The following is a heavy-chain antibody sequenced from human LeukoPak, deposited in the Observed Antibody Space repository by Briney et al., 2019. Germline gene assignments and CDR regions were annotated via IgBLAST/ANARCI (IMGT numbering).Heavy chain of an antibody. V-gene: IGHV3-74*01. CDR3: ARVRRDGYNWDDAFDI. J-gene: IGHJ3*02. CDR2: IKSDGSST. D-gene: IGHD5-24*01. CDR1: GFIFSKFW. Sequence: GGSLRLSCAASGFIFSKFWMHWLRQAPGKGLVWVSRIKSDGSSTSYADSVKGRFTISRDNAKNTLYLQMNSLRAEDTAVYYCARVRRDGYNWDDAFDIWGQGTMVTVSS.